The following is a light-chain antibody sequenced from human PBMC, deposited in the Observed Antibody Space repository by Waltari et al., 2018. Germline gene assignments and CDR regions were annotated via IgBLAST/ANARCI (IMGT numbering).Light chain of an antibody. CDR3: HSFTDSNTFNFV. J-gene: IGLJ1*01. V-gene: IGLV2-14*01. CDR1: THDVGRYNY. CDR2: EGS. Sequence: QSALTQPASVSGSPGQSITISCTGTTHDVGRYNYVSWYQHLPGKAPKLIIFEGSHRPSGVANLFSGSKSGSPASLTISGLRADDAGDYYCHSFTDSNTFNFVFGPGTTVIVL.